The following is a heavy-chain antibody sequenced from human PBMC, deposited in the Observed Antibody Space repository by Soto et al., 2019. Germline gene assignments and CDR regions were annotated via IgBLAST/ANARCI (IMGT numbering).Heavy chain of an antibody. CDR2: VYYTGST. CDR3: ARGRTVRNYADDSSDYFYFFDY. Sequence: SETLSLTCTVSGDSISAFYWGWMRQSPGKELEWIGYVYYTGSTNYNPSLKSRVTISVDRSKNQFSLKLTSANAADTAVYYCARGRTVRNYADDSSDYFYFFDYWGQGTQVTVSS. D-gene: IGHD3-22*01. CDR1: GDSISAFY. J-gene: IGHJ4*02. V-gene: IGHV4-59*01.